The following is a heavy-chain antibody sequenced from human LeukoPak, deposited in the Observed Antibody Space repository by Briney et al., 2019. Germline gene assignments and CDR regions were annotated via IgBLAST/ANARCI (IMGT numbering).Heavy chain of an antibody. CDR1: GFTFSGYG. CDR3: ARRPEDCSGNSCYTAPDY. Sequence: GGSLRLSCAASGFTFSGYGMHWVRQAAGKGLEWVAFIRYDGSNKYYADSVKGRFTISRDNSKNTLYLRMNSLRPEDTAVYYCARRPEDCSGNSCYTAPDYWGQGTLVTVSS. CDR2: IRYDGSNK. V-gene: IGHV3-30*02. J-gene: IGHJ4*02. D-gene: IGHD2-15*01.